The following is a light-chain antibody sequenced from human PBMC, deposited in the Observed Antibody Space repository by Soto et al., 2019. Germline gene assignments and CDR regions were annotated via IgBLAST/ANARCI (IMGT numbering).Light chain of an antibody. V-gene: IGLV2-23*01. J-gene: IGLJ2*01. Sequence: QSALTQPASVSGSPGQSITISCTGTSIDVGNNNPVSWYQHHPGKAPELLIYEDTKRPSGVSIRFSASRSGNTASLTISGLQAADEADYYCCSYAGSSTPVVFGGGTKLTVL. CDR1: SIDVGNNNP. CDR2: EDT. CDR3: CSYAGSSTPVV.